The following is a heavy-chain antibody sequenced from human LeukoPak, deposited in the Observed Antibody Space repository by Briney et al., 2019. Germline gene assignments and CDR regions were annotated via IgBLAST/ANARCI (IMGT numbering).Heavy chain of an antibody. J-gene: IGHJ3*02. CDR2: IKQDGSEK. Sequence: PGGSLRLSCAASGFTFSSYWMSWVRQAPGKGLEWVANIKQDGSEKYYVDSVKGRFTISRGNAKNSLYLQMNSLRAEDTAVYYCANGPSSYAEGAFDIWGQGTMVTVSS. CDR3: ANGPSSYAEGAFDI. CDR1: GFTFSSYW. D-gene: IGHD6-19*01. V-gene: IGHV3-7*03.